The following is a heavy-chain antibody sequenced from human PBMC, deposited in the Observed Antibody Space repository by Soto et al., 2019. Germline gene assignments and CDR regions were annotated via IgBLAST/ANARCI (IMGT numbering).Heavy chain of an antibody. Sequence: GASVKVSCKASGYTFTGYYMHWVRQAPGQGLEWMGWINPNSGGTNYAQKFQGRVTMTRDTSISTAYMELSRLRSDDTAVYYCARDHTTVVTGLNYWGQGTLVTVSS. D-gene: IGHD4-17*01. CDR3: ARDHTTVVTGLNY. CDR2: INPNSGGT. J-gene: IGHJ4*02. V-gene: IGHV1-2*02. CDR1: GYTFTGYY.